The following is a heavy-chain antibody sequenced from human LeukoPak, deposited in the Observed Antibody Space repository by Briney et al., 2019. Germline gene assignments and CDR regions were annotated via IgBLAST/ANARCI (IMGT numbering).Heavy chain of an antibody. Sequence: SGGSLRLSCAASGFTFSSYAMSWVRQAPGKGLEWVSDISGSGGSTYYADSVKGRFTISRDNAKNSLYLQMNSLRAEDTAVYYCARDGMESGWCREVFFLGYYGMDVWGQGTTVTVSS. CDR3: ARDGMESGWCREVFFLGYYGMDV. D-gene: IGHD6-19*01. V-gene: IGHV3-23*01. J-gene: IGHJ6*02. CDR1: GFTFSSYA. CDR2: ISGSGGST.